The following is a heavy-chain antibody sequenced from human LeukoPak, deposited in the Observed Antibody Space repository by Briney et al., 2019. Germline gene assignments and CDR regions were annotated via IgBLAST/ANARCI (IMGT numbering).Heavy chain of an antibody. J-gene: IGHJ4*02. Sequence: SETLSLTCTVSGGSISSGSYYWSWIRQPAGKGLEWIGRIYTSGSTNYNPSLKSRVTISVDTSKNQFSLKLSSVTAADTAVYYCARVMLTGYSPGQYYFDYWGQGTLVTVSS. V-gene: IGHV4-61*02. CDR3: ARVMLTGYSPGQYYFDY. CDR2: IYTSGST. CDR1: GGSISSGSYY. D-gene: IGHD3-9*01.